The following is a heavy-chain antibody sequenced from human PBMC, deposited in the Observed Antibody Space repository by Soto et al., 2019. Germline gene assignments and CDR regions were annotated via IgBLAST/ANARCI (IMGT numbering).Heavy chain of an antibody. CDR1: NFSISSGYY. J-gene: IGHJ4*02. Sequence: KTSETLSLTCTVSNFSISSGYYWGWVRQPPGKGLEWIATIYHTGHTYYNPSLKSRVTISVDTSENQFSLRLTSVTAADTAMYYCAKHTLYCSGGACYLDYFDYWGQGTLVTVSS. D-gene: IGHD2-15*01. V-gene: IGHV4-38-2*02. CDR2: IYHTGHT. CDR3: AKHTLYCSGGACYLDYFDY.